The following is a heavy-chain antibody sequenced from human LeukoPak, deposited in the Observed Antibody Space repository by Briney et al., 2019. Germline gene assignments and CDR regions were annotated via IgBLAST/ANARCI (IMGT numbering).Heavy chain of an antibody. CDR1: GFTFSSYG. CDR2: ISYDGSNK. CDR3: AKGLNDAFDI. V-gene: IGHV3-30*18. J-gene: IGHJ3*02. Sequence: PGGSLRLSCAASGFTFSSYGMHWVRQAPGKGLEWVAVISYDGSNKYYADSVKGRFTISRDNSKNTLYLQMNSLRAEDTAVYYCAKGLNDAFDIWGQGTMVTVSS.